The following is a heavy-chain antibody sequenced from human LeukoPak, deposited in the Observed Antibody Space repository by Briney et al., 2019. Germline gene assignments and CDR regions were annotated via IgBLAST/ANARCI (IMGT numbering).Heavy chain of an antibody. CDR1: GFTFSSYA. Sequence: GGSPRLSCAASGFTFSSYAMNWVRQAPGKGLQWVSTIISSGVNTYYADSVKGRFTISRDNSRNTLSLQMNSLRAEDTAVYYCARTAPGYWGQGTLVTVSS. D-gene: IGHD1/OR15-1a*01. J-gene: IGHJ4*02. CDR2: IISSGVNT. CDR3: ARTAPGY. V-gene: IGHV3-23*01.